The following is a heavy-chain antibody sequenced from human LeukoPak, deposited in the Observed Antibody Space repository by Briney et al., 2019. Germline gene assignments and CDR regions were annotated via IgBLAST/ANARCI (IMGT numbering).Heavy chain of an antibody. CDR1: GGSFSGYY. V-gene: IGHV4-34*01. D-gene: IGHD3-22*01. J-gene: IGHJ4*02. CDR2: INHSGST. Sequence: KPSETLSLTCAVYGGSFSGYYWSWIRQPPGKGLEWIGEINHSGSTNYNPSLKSRVTISVDTSKNQFSLNLTSVTAADTAVYYCAQFDSGGYYSTYWGQGTLVTVSS. CDR3: AQFDSGGYYSTY.